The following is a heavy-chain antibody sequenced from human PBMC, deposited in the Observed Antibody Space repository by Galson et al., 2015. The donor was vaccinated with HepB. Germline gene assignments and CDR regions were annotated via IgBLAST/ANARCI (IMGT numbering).Heavy chain of an antibody. Sequence: SETLSLTCTVSGDSISTSYWSWIRQPPGKGLEWIGYIYYSGRTNYNPSLKSRVTVSVDTSKNQFSLKLTSVTAADTAVYYCARGSLRFDPWGQGSPVTVSS. J-gene: IGHJ5*02. D-gene: IGHD3-10*01. CDR1: GDSISTSY. CDR2: IYYSGRT. CDR3: ARGSLRFDP. V-gene: IGHV4-59*01.